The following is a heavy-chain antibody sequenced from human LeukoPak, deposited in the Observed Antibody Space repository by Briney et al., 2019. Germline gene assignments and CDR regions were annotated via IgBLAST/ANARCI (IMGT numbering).Heavy chain of an antibody. J-gene: IGHJ6*03. V-gene: IGHV3-21*01. CDR2: ISSSSSYI. D-gene: IGHD2-2*01. CDR1: GFTFSSYS. Sequence: GGSLRLSCAASGFTFSSYSMNWVRQAPGKGLEWVSSISSSSSYIYYADSVKGRFTISRDNAKNSLYLQMNSLRAEDTAVYYCARAEYCSSTSCHYYYYYMDVWGKGTTVTVSS. CDR3: ARAEYCSSTSCHYYYYYMDV.